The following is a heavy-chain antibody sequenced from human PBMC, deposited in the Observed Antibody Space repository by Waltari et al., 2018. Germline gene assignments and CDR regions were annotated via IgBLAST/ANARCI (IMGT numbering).Heavy chain of an antibody. CDR1: GFTVSTSA. J-gene: IGHJ4*02. V-gene: IGHV3-23*04. CDR3: AKQSIYSGYDPFDS. Sequence: EVQLVESGGGLVQPGGSRRLSCAASGFTVSTSAVGWVRPSPGTGLEWVSTISGSGGHTFYADSVTGRFTISRDNSKNTVTLQMNSLRAEDTAIYFCAKQSIYSGYDPFDSWGQGTLLTVSS. CDR2: ISGSGGHT. D-gene: IGHD5-12*01.